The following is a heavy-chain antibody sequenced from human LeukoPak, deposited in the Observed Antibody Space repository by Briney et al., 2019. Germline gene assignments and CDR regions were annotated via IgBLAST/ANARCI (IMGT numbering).Heavy chain of an antibody. CDR1: GGSFSGYY. V-gene: IGHV4-34*01. Sequence: SETLSLTCAVYGGSFSGYYWSWIRQPPGKGLEWIGEINHSGSTNSNPSLKSRVTISVDTSKNQFSLKLSSVTAADTAVYYCAREYCSGGSCYPRWFDPWGQGTLVTVSS. J-gene: IGHJ5*02. D-gene: IGHD2-15*01. CDR3: AREYCSGGSCYPRWFDP. CDR2: INHSGST.